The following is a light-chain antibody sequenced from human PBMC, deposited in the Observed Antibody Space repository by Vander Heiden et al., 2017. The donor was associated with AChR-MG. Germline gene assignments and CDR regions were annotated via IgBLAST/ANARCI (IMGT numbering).Light chain of an antibody. CDR2: AAS. CDR1: QSISSY. Sequence: DIQMTQSPSSLSASVGDRVTITCRASQSISSYLDWYQQKPGKAPNLLIYAASSLQSGVPSRFSGSGSGTDFTLTISRLQPEDFATYYCQHRDSTPLTFGQGTKLDIK. V-gene: IGKV1-39*01. CDR3: QHRDSTPLT. J-gene: IGKJ2*01.